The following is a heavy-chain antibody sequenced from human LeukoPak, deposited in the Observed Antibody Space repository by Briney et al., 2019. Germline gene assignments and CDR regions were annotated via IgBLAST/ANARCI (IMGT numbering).Heavy chain of an antibody. CDR3: AVVATSRPVYGYYYYMDV. CDR2: IYYSGST. D-gene: IGHD5-12*01. CDR1: GGSISSGCYY. J-gene: IGHJ6*03. V-gene: IGHV4-31*03. Sequence: PSQTLSLTCTVSGGSISSGCYYWSWIRQHPGKGLEWIGYIYYSGSTYSNPSLKSRDTIAVDTSKNQFSLKLSSVTAADTAVYYCAVVATSRPVYGYYYYMDVWGKGTTVTVSS.